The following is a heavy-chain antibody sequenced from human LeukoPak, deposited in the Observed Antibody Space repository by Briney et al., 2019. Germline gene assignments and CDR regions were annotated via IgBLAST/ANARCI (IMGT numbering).Heavy chain of an antibody. CDR1: GGSISSYD. CDR3: VTTHVGGAVDWNVFYI. CDR2: VYTSGTT. J-gene: IGHJ3*02. D-gene: IGHD2-21*01. V-gene: IGHV4-4*07. Sequence: SETLSLTCTVSGGSISSYDWTWIRQPAGKGLEWIGRVYTSGTTKYNPSLRGRVTMSVDTSTKQFSLNLSSVTAADTAVYYCVTTHVGGAVDWNVFYIWAKGHWSPSLQ.